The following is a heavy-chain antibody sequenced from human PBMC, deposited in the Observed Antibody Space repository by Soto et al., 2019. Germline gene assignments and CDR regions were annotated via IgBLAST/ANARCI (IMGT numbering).Heavy chain of an antibody. D-gene: IGHD3-9*01. CDR3: AGGRNYDILTGYPGGNWFDP. CDR1: GGSISSYY. Sequence: SETLSLTCTVSGGSISSYYWSWIRQPPGKGLEWIGYIYYSGSTNYNPSHKSRVTISVDTSKNQLSLKLSSVTAADTAVYYCAGGRNYDILTGYPGGNWFDPWGQGTLVTVSS. CDR2: IYYSGST. V-gene: IGHV4-59*01. J-gene: IGHJ5*02.